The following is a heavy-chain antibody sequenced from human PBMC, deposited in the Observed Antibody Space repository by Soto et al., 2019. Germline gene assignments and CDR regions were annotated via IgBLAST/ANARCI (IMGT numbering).Heavy chain of an antibody. CDR1: GFTFSSYG. CDR2: ISYDGSNK. CDR3: PKGGIAGRLWYYGMEV. D-gene: IGHD6-6*01. J-gene: IGHJ6*02. V-gene: IGHV3-30*18. Sequence: PGGSLRLSCAASGFTFSSYGMHWVRQAPGKGLEWVAVISYDGSNKYYADSVKGRFTISRDNSKNTLYLQMNSLRAEDTAVYYCPKGGIAGRLWYYGMEVWGPGTSVTVSS.